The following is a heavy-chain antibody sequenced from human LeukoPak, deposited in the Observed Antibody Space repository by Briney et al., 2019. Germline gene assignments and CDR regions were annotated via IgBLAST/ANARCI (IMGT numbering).Heavy chain of an antibody. CDR1: GFTFSSYG. D-gene: IGHD6-25*01. Sequence: PGGSLRLSCAASGFTFSSYGMHWVRQAPGKGLEWVAVISLDGSKKYYADSVKGRFTVSRDNAKNSLYLQMNSLRDEDTAVYYCARGYQRADYWGQGTLVTVSS. J-gene: IGHJ4*02. CDR3: ARGYQRADY. V-gene: IGHV3-30*03. CDR2: ISLDGSKK.